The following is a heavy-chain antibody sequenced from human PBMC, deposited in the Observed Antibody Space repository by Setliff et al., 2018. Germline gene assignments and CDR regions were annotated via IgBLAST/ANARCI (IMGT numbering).Heavy chain of an antibody. CDR1: GGTFSSYA. D-gene: IGHD2-15*01. J-gene: IGHJ6*03. CDR2: IIPMFGTT. V-gene: IGHV1-69*13. Sequence: ASVKVSCKVSGGTFSSYAIDWVRQAPGQGLEWMGGIIPMFGTTNYAQKFQGRVTITADESRTTAYLELSSLRSEDTAVYYCARVRDCSGDICHRGFNHYMDVWGKGTSVTVSS. CDR3: ARVRDCSGDICHRGFNHYMDV.